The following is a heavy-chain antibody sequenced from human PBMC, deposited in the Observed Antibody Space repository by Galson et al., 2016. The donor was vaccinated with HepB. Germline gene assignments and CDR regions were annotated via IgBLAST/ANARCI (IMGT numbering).Heavy chain of an antibody. CDR3: ARVGPTRWSYAYFDF. Sequence: SVKVSCKASGYTFTDSYIHWVRQAPGQGLEWLGWINPNGGGTNSAQKFQGRVTLTRDMPISTAYLELDRLTSDDAAMYFCARVGPTRWSYAYFDFWGQGTLVTLSS. J-gene: IGHJ4*02. CDR1: GYTFTDSY. D-gene: IGHD2-2*01. CDR2: INPNGGGT. V-gene: IGHV1-2*02.